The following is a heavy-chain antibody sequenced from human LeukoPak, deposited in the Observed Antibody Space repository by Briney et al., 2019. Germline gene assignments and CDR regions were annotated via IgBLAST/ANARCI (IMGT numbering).Heavy chain of an antibody. D-gene: IGHD3-16*02. CDR3: ARDLGGYPHGHYYGMDV. CDR1: GFTFSSYS. Sequence: GGSLRLSCAASGFTFSSYSMNWVRQAPGKGLEWVSSISSSSSYIYYADPVKGRFTISRDNAKNSLYLQMNSLRAEDTAVYYCARDLGGYPHGHYYGMDVWGQGTTVTVSS. CDR2: ISSSSSYI. J-gene: IGHJ6*02. V-gene: IGHV3-21*01.